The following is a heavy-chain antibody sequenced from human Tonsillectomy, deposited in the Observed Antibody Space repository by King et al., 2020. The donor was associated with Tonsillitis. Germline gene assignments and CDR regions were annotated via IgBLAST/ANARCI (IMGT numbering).Heavy chain of an antibody. V-gene: IGHV2-5*01. CDR2: IYWNDDK. Sequence: TLKESGPTLVKPPQTLTLTCTFSGFSLSTSGVGVGWIRQPPGKALEWLALIYWNDDKRYSPSLKSRLTITKDTSKNQVVLTMTNMDPVDTATYYCAHSPPSEWLLPLFHFSYFDYWGQGTLVTVSS. D-gene: IGHD3-22*01. CDR1: GFSLSTSGVG. CDR3: AHSPPSEWLLPLFHFSYFDY. J-gene: IGHJ4*02.